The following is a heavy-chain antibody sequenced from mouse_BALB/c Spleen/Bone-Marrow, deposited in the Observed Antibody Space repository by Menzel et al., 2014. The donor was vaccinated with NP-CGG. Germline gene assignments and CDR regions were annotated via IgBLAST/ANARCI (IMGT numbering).Heavy chain of an antibody. CDR1: GYSITSGYY. Sequence: EVKLMESGPGLVKPSQSLSLTCSVTGYSITSGYYWNWIRQFPGNKLEWMGYISYDGSNNYNPSLKNRISITRDTSKNQFFLKLNSVTTEDTATYYCANYYGSSYWCFDVWGAGTTVTVSS. CDR3: ANYYGSSYWCFDV. CDR2: ISYDGSN. V-gene: IGHV3-6*02. D-gene: IGHD1-1*01. J-gene: IGHJ1*01.